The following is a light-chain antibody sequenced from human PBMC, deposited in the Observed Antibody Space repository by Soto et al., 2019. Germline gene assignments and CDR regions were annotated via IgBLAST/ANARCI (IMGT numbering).Light chain of an antibody. J-gene: IGKJ3*01. V-gene: IGKV1-27*01. Sequence: DIQMTQSPTSLSASVGDRVTITCRASQGSRNYVAWYQQIPGKAPKLLIYAASTLQSGVPSRFSGSGSGTDVTLTINGLQPEDVATYSCQKYSSVPVFGPGTKVEIK. CDR3: QKYSSVPV. CDR1: QGSRNY. CDR2: AAS.